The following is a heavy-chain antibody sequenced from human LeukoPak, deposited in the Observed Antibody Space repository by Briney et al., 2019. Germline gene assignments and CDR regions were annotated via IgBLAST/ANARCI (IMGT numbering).Heavy chain of an antibody. V-gene: IGHV4-59*01. CDR1: GYSISSNF. D-gene: IGHD2-15*01. CDR3: AGRRGGSFQFDY. CDR2: IYYTGST. Sequence: SETLSLTCTVSGYSISSNFWSWIRQPPGKGLEWIGHIYYTGSTKYNPSPKSRVTISVDTSKNQFSLKLNSVTAADTAVYYCAGRRGGSFQFDYWGQGTLVTVSS. J-gene: IGHJ4*02.